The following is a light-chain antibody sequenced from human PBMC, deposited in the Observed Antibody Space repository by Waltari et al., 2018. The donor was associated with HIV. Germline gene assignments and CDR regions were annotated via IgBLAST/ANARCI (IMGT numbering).Light chain of an antibody. V-gene: IGKV4-1*01. CDR2: WAS. J-gene: IGKJ4*01. CDR1: QSVLYSSKKNNY. Sequence: DIVMTQSPDSLPVSLGESATLSCKSRQSVLYSSKKNNYLGGYQQKPGKPPKLLSDWASSREAGVPDRFSGSGSGTDVTLTISSLQAEDVAVYYCQQYYSTPLTFGGGTKVEIK. CDR3: QQYYSTPLT.